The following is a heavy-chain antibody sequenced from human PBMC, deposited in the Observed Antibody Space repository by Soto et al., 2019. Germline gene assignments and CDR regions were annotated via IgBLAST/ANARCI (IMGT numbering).Heavy chain of an antibody. Sequence: GGSLRLSCAASGFTVSSRYMSWVRQAPGKGLEWVSVIYTDGRTFYADSVKGRFTISRDNSKNTLYLQMDSLRAEDTAVYYCARDPSSWLDYWGQGTLVTVSS. J-gene: IGHJ4*02. CDR2: IYTDGRT. V-gene: IGHV3-66*01. CDR3: ARDPSSWLDY. D-gene: IGHD6-13*01. CDR1: GFTVSSRY.